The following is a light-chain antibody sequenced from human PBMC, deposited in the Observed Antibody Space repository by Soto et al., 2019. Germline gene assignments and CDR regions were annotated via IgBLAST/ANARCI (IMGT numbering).Light chain of an antibody. CDR3: QHHNSYSQT. J-gene: IGKJ1*01. CDR1: QSIRYY. Sequence: DIQLTQSPPTLSASVGDRVTINCRANQSIRYYLAWYQQMPGTAPKLLIYGASSLQSGVPSRFSGSGSGTEFTFTFSSLQPDDFATYFCQHHNSYSQTFGQGTKVDIK. CDR2: GAS. V-gene: IGKV1-5*01.